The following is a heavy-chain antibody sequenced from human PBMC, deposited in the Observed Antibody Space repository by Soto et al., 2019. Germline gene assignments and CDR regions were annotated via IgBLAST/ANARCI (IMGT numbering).Heavy chain of an antibody. CDR1: GYTFTSYD. CDR3: ARGASTVGIYYYYYMDV. V-gene: IGHV1-8*01. J-gene: IGHJ6*03. D-gene: IGHD4-4*01. CDR2: MNPNSGNT. Sequence: ASVKVSCKASGYTFTSYDINWVRQATGQGLEWMGWMNPNSGNTGYAQKFQGRVTMTRNTSISTAYMELSNLRSEDTAVYYCARGASTVGIYYYYYMDVWGKGTTVTVSS.